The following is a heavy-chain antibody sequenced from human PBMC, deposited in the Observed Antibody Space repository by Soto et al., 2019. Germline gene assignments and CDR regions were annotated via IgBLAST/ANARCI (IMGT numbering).Heavy chain of an antibody. Sequence: QVQLQQWGAGLLKPSETLSLTCAVYGGSFSDYYWSWIRQPPGKGLEWIGEINQSGSTKNNPSLESRVTISVDTSKNQFSLKLTSVTAADTAVYYCARGKRVAAGTRYYYYGMDVWGQGTTVIVSS. V-gene: IGHV4-34*01. CDR1: GGSFSDYY. D-gene: IGHD6-13*01. J-gene: IGHJ6*02. CDR2: INQSGST. CDR3: ARGKRVAAGTRYYYYGMDV.